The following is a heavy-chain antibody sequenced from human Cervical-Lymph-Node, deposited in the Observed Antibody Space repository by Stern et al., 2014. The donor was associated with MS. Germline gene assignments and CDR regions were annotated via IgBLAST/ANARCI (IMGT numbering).Heavy chain of an antibody. CDR3: ARVERWGTGPAAIMTNYYGMDV. D-gene: IGHD2-2*01. CDR2: IPYDGKNK. Sequence: QVQLVQSGGGVVQPGRSLRLSCAASGFTFSNYDMHWVRQAPGKGLEWVALIPYDGKNKYYADSVKGRFTISRDTSMNTLYLEMSSLRAEDTSVYYCARVERWGTGPAAIMTNYYGMDVWGQGTTVTVSS. J-gene: IGHJ6*02. CDR1: GFTFSNYD. V-gene: IGHV3-30*04.